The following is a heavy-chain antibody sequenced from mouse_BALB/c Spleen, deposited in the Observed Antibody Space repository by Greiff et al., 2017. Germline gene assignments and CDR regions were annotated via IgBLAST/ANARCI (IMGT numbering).Heavy chain of an antibody. CDR2: IDPSDSYN. Sequence: VQLQQPGAELVKPGASVKLSCKASGYTFTSYWMRWVKQRPGQGLEWMGEIDPSDSYNNYNQKSKGKATLTVDKSSSTAYMQLSSLTSEDSAVYYCARSMTTVPVGGLLCYWGQGTTLTVSS. V-gene: IGHV1-69*02. D-gene: IGHD1-1*01. J-gene: IGHJ2*01. CDR3: ARSMTTVPVGGLLCY. CDR1: GYTFTSYW.